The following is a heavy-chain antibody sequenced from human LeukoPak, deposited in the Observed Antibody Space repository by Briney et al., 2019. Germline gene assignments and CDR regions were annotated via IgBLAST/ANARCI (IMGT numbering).Heavy chain of an antibody. CDR2: ISGRSDNT. CDR3: AKWGDYDVLTGYYVSDF. D-gene: IGHD3-9*01. V-gene: IGHV3-23*01. J-gene: IGHJ4*02. CDR1: GFIFSNYA. Sequence: GSLRLSCAASGFIFSNYAMYWVRQAPGKGLEWVSAISGRSDNTYYADSVKGRSTLSRDSCKNTLYLQMNSLRADDTAVYYCAKWGDYDVLTGYYVSDFWGQGTLVTVSS.